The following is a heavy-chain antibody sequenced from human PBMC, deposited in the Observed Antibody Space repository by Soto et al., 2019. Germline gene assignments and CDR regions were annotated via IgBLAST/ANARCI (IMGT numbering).Heavy chain of an antibody. CDR2: INPNSGGT. Sequence: ASVKVSCKASGYTFTGYYMHWVRQAPGQGLEWMGWINPNSGGTNYAQKFQGRVTMTRDTSISTAYMELSRLRSDDTAVYYCARDYREISRAPIPVPPDYWGHGTLVTVSS. CDR1: GYTFTGYY. V-gene: IGHV1-2*02. CDR3: ARDYREISRAPIPVPPDY. J-gene: IGHJ4*01. D-gene: IGHD2-2*02.